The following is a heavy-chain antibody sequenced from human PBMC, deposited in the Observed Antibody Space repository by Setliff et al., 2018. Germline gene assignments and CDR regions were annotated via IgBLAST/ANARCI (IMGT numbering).Heavy chain of an antibody. D-gene: IGHD4-17*01. J-gene: IGHJ2*01. CDR1: GGSFSDYW. CDR3: ARGTKTMVINYWYFDV. V-gene: IGHV4-34*01. CDR2: IHHSGST. Sequence: ASETLSLTCAVYGGSFSDYWWSWIRQLPGKGLEWIAEIHHSGSTNFHPSLKSRVAISVDPSKNQFYLNLRSVTAADTAVYLCARGTKTMVINYWYFDVWGRGTPVTVS.